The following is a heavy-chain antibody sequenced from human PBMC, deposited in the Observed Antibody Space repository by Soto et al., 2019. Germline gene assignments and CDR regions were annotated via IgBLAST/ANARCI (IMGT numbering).Heavy chain of an antibody. D-gene: IGHD2-2*01. CDR1: GYTFASYY. CDR2: INPSGGNT. J-gene: IGHJ6*02. CDR3: AKDIVVVPAAWGYYYYYGMDV. V-gene: IGHV1-46*01. Sequence: ASVKVSCKASGYTFASYYLHWVRQAPGQGLEWMGIINPSGGNTNYAHKFQGRVSMTRDNSKNTLYLQMNSLRAEDTAVYYCAKDIVVVPAAWGYYYYYGMDVWGQGTTVTVSS.